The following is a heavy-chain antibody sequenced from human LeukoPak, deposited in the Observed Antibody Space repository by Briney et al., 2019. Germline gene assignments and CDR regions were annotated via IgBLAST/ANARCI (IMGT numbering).Heavy chain of an antibody. Sequence: SETLSLTCAVSGGSISSYYWSWIRQPPGKGLEWIGYIYYSGSTNYNPSLKSRVTISVDTSKNQFSLKLSSVTAADTAVYYCARRGRGYYDSSGYYSPYYYYGMDVWGQGTTVTVSS. J-gene: IGHJ6*02. V-gene: IGHV4-59*08. D-gene: IGHD3-22*01. CDR1: GGSISSYY. CDR3: ARRGRGYYDSSGYYSPYYYYGMDV. CDR2: IYYSGST.